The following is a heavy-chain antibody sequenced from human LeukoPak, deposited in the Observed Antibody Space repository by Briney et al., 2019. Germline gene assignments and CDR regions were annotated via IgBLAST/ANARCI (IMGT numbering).Heavy chain of an antibody. CDR3: ARLLHFERSVYRPVDF. CDR1: GFTFSSHS. Sequence: PGGSLRPSCAASGFTFSSHSMSWVRQAPGKRLEWVANVREDGSEINYADSVKGRFTISRDNARNSLYLQMNILRAEDTAIYFCARLLHFERSVYRPVDFWGQGTLVSVSS. J-gene: IGHJ4*02. CDR2: VREDGSEI. V-gene: IGHV3-7*01. D-gene: IGHD3-22*01.